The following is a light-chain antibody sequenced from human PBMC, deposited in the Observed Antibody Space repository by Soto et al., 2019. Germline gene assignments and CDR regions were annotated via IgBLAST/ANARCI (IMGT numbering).Light chain of an antibody. J-gene: IGKJ5*01. Sequence: DVQMTQYPSSVCASVGDRVTITCRASQGIGRLLAWYQQRPGKAPRFLIYAASSLQGGDPSRFSGSGSGTDVTLTISNLQPEDFATYFCQQGDSFPVTFGQGTRLEMK. CDR2: AAS. CDR3: QQGDSFPVT. CDR1: QGIGRL. V-gene: IGKV1D-12*01.